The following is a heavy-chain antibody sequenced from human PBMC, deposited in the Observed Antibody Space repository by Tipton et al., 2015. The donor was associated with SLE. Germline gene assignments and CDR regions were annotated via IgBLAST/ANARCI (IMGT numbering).Heavy chain of an antibody. J-gene: IGHJ3*02. D-gene: IGHD6-13*01. Sequence: QLVQSGAEVKKPGASVKVSCKASGYTFTSYGISWVRQAPGQGLEWMGWISAYNGNTNYAQKLQGRVTMTTDTSTSTAYMELRSLRSDDTAVYYCARAPHTKYSSSRPAFDIWGQGTMVTVSS. CDR2: ISAYNGNT. CDR1: GYTFTSYG. CDR3: ARAPHTKYSSSRPAFDI. V-gene: IGHV1-18*01.